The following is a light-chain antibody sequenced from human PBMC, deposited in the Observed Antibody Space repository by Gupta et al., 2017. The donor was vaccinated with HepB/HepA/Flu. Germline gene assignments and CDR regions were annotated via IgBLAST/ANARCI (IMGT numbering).Light chain of an antibody. CDR3: LQYNVLPYS. CDR2: GVS. V-gene: IGKV1-33*01. Sequence: DVQVTQSPSSLSASVGDRVTITCQASEDIKKNLNWLQKKFGQAPRLLIYGVSTLEKGVPSRFSGSGSGTTFSLTITSLQPEDTASYFCLQYNVLPYSFGPGTKLDI. CDR1: EDIKKN. J-gene: IGKJ2*01.